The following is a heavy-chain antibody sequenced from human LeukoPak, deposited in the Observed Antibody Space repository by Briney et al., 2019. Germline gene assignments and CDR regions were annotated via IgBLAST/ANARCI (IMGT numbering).Heavy chain of an antibody. Sequence: SVKVSCKASGGTFSSYAISWVRQAPGQGLEWMGRIIPILGIANYAQKFQGRVTITADKSTSTAYMELSSLRSEDTAVYYCARSVGSGWYIGFIWGQGTLVTVSS. CDR1: GGTFSSYA. D-gene: IGHD6-19*01. J-gene: IGHJ4*02. CDR2: IIPILGIA. CDR3: ARSVGSGWYIGFI. V-gene: IGHV1-69*04.